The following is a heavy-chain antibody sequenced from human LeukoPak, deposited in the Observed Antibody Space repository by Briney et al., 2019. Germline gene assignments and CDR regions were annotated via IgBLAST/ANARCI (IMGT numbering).Heavy chain of an antibody. D-gene: IGHD2-2*01. J-gene: IGHJ6*02. CDR3: ARTQYQLPIYYYYGMDV. CDR2: IYYSGST. Sequence: SETQSLTCTVSGGSISSGGYYWSWIRQHPGKGLEWIGYIYYSGSTYFNPSLKSRVTISVDTSKNQFSLKLSSVTAADTAVYYCARTQYQLPIYYYYGMDVWGQGTTVTVSS. CDR1: GGSISSGGYY. V-gene: IGHV4-31*03.